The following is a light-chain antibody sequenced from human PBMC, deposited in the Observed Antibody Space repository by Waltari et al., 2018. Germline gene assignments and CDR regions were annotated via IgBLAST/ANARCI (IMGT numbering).Light chain of an antibody. J-gene: IGKJ4*01. CDR3: QHVYSYPVT. Sequence: DIQLTQSPSFLSASVGDRVTFTCRASQGMSGYLAWYQKKPNKAPKLLINAASTLQSGVPSRFSGGKSGTEFTLTISSLQPEDFATYFCQHVYSYPVTFGGGTTLDI. CDR2: AAS. CDR1: QGMSGY. V-gene: IGKV1-9*01.